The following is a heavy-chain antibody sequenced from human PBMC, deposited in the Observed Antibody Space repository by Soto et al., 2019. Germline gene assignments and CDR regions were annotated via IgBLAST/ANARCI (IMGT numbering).Heavy chain of an antibody. Sequence: QVQLQQWGAGLLKPSETLSLTCAVYGGSFSGYYWSWIRQPPGKGLEWIGEINHSGSTNYNPSLKSRVTISVDTSKNQFSLKLSSVTAADTAVYYCARGGFQVHIVVVPAAMRVRHVWFDPWGQGTLVTVSS. CDR3: ARGGFQVHIVVVPAAMRVRHVWFDP. V-gene: IGHV4-34*01. CDR1: GGSFSGYY. D-gene: IGHD2-2*01. CDR2: INHSGST. J-gene: IGHJ5*02.